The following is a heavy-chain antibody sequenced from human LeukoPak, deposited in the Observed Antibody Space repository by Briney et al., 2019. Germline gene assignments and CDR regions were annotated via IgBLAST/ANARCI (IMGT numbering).Heavy chain of an antibody. CDR3: ARRRNWNDLSHWFDP. V-gene: IGHV4-59*08. CDR2: IYYSGST. D-gene: IGHD1-1*01. J-gene: IGHJ5*02. Sequence: SETLSLTCTVSGGSISSYYWSWIRQPPGKGLEWIGYIYYSGSTNYNPSLKSRVTISVDTSKNQFSLKLSSVIAADTAVYYCARRRNWNDLSHWFDPWGQGTLVTVSS. CDR1: GGSISSYY.